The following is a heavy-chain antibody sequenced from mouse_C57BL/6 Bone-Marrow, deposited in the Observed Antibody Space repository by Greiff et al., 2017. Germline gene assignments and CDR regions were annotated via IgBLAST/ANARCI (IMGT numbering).Heavy chain of an antibody. D-gene: IGHD4-1*01. CDR3: ANWYAMDD. J-gene: IGHJ4*01. V-gene: IGHV1-81*01. CDR2: IYPRSGNT. Sequence: QVQLQQSGAELARPGASVKLSSKASGSTFTSSGLSWVKQRTGQGLAWIGEIYPRSGNTYSTEEFKGKATLTADKSSSTADRELRSLTSEDSAVYFCANWYAMDDWCQGTSVTV. CDR1: GSTFTSSG.